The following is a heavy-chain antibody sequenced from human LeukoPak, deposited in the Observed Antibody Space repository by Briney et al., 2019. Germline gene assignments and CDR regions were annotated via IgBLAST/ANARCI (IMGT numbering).Heavy chain of an antibody. V-gene: IGHV3-9*01. J-gene: IGHJ6*03. CDR1: GFTFDDYA. CDR2: ISWNSGSI. D-gene: IGHD3-10*01. Sequence: SLRLSCAASGFTFDDYAMHWVRQAPGKGLEWVSGISWNSGSIGYADSVKGRFTISRDNAKNSLYLQMNSLRAEDTAVYYCAKSRPFGSWNYYYYYMDVWGKGTTVTISS. CDR3: AKSRPFGSWNYYYYYMDV.